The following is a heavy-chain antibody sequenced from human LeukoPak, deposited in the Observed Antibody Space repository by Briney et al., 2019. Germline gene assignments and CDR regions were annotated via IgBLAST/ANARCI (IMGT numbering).Heavy chain of an antibody. D-gene: IGHD1-26*01. CDR3: ARGDRIVGATKSHY. Sequence: ASVKVSCKASGYTFTSYGISWVRQAPGQGLEWMGWISAYNGNTNYAQKLQGRVTMTRDTSTSTVYMELSSLRSEDTAVYYCARGDRIVGATKSHYWGQGTLVTVSS. CDR1: GYTFTSYG. V-gene: IGHV1-18*01. J-gene: IGHJ4*02. CDR2: ISAYNGNT.